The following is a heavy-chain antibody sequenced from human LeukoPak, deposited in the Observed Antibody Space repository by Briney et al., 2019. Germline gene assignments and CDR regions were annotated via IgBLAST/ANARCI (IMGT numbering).Heavy chain of an antibody. CDR2: MNPNSGNT. CDR3: TRGSSGRRDN. D-gene: IGHD6-19*01. CDR1: GYTFTSCD. V-gene: IGHV1-8*01. J-gene: IGHJ4*02. Sequence: ASVKVSCKASGYTFTSCDINWVRQPTGQGLEWMGWMNPNSGNTGYGQSFQGRITMTRDISIGTAYMELSNLTSEDTAIYYCTRGSSGRRDNWGQGTLVTVSS.